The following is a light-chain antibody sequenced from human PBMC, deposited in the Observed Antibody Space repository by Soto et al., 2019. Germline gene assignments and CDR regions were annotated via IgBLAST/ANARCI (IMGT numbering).Light chain of an antibody. CDR3: QHYDSSSLWT. CDR1: QSIRSS. Sequence: DIQMTQSPSTLSASVGDRVTITCRASQSIRSSLAWYQQRPGKAPNLLIYDASSLRSGVPSRFSGSGSGTEFTLTIRCLRPDDFATYYCQHYDSSSLWTFGQGTRVEIK. CDR2: DAS. J-gene: IGKJ1*01. V-gene: IGKV1-5*01.